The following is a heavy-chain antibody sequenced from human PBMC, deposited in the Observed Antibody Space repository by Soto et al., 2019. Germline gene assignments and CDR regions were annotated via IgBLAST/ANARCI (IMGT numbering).Heavy chain of an antibody. V-gene: IGHV3-30*18. Sequence: LRESGGGLVHPGRSLRLSCAASGFTFTNYAIHWGRQAPGKGLEWVALISSDGNNKHYADSVKGRFLISRDNSMNTVYLPLNNLRGGNTAIYYCAKDQTFRLTAVWDIWGQGTTVTGSS. J-gene: IGHJ6*02. CDR2: ISSDGNNK. CDR1: GFTFTNYA. CDR3: AKDQTFRLTAVWDI. D-gene: IGHD4-17*01.